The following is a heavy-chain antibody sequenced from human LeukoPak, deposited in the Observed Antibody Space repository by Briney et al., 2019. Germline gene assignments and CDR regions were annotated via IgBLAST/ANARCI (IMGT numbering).Heavy chain of an antibody. CDR2: ISYDGSNK. D-gene: IGHD2-2*01. CDR1: GFTFSSCA. Sequence: GGSLRLSCAASGFTFSSCAMHWVRQAPGKGLEWVAVISYDGSNKYYADSVRGRFTISRDNSKNTLYLQMNSLRAEDTAVYYCARGPDIVVVPAAMSDYYYYYGMDVWGKGTTVTVSS. CDR3: ARGPDIVVVPAAMSDYYYYYGMDV. J-gene: IGHJ6*04. V-gene: IGHV3-30*04.